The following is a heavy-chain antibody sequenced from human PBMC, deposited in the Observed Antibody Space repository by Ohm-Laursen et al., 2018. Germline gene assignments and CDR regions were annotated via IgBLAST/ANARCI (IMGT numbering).Heavy chain of an antibody. Sequence: ESLKISCKASGYSFKDYWIGWVRQMPGKGLEWMGIIYPGDSDTRYSPSFQGQVTISADKSITTAYLQWSSLEASDTAMYYCARHPYCGGDCFIDYWGQGTLVTVSS. CDR2: IYPGDSDT. V-gene: IGHV5-51*01. CDR1: GYSFKDYW. D-gene: IGHD2-21*02. J-gene: IGHJ4*02. CDR3: ARHPYCGGDCFIDY.